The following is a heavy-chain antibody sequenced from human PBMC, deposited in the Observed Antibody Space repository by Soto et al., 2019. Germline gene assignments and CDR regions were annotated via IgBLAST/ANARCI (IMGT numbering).Heavy chain of an antibody. Sequence: GGSLRLSCAASGFTFDDYAMHWVRQAPGKGLEWVSGISWNSGSIGYADSVKGRFTISRDNAKNSLYLQMNSLRAEDTALYYCAKDIRSIDYDFWSGYFHYWGQGTLVTVSS. CDR2: ISWNSGSI. V-gene: IGHV3-9*01. D-gene: IGHD3-3*01. J-gene: IGHJ4*02. CDR1: GFTFDDYA. CDR3: AKDIRSIDYDFWSGYFHY.